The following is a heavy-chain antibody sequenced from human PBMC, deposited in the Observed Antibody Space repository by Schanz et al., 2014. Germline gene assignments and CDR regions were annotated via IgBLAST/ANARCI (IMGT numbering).Heavy chain of an antibody. CDR3: AFDRDDAYDI. Sequence: QVQLVQSGAEVKKPGASVKVSCKSSGYTFTDYHIHWVRQAPGQGLEYMGRINPNSGGTNFAQKFQGRVTMTRDTSISTVYMELSSLISEDTAVYYCAFDRDDAYDIWGQGTTVTVSS. CDR1: GYTFTDYH. V-gene: IGHV1-2*06. CDR2: INPNSGGT. D-gene: IGHD3-9*01. J-gene: IGHJ3*02.